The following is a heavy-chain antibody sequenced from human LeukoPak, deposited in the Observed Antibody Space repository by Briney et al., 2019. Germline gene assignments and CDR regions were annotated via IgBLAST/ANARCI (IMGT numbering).Heavy chain of an antibody. CDR3: ATGGDGCSGGSCPLDYPNWFDP. CDR1: GYTLTELS. CDR2: FDPEDGET. Sequence: ASVTVSFTVSGYTLTELSMHWVRQAPGKGGEWMGGFDPEDGETIYAQKFQGRVTMTEDTSTDTAYMELSSLRSEDTAVYYCATGGDGCSGGSCPLDYPNWFDPWGQGTLVTVSS. V-gene: IGHV1-24*01. D-gene: IGHD2-15*01. J-gene: IGHJ5*02.